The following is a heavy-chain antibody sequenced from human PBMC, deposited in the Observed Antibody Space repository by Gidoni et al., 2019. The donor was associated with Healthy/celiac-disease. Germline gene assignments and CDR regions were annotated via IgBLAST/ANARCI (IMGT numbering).Heavy chain of an antibody. J-gene: IGHJ4*02. V-gene: IGHV4-34*01. D-gene: IGHD3-10*01. CDR1: GGSSSGYY. Sequence: QVQLQQWGAGLLKPSETLSLTCAVYGGSSSGYYWSWIRQPPGKGLEWIGEINHSGSTNYNPSLKSQVTISVDTSKNQFSLKLSSVTAADTAVYYCARGSGLWFGELFGYWGQGTLVTVSS. CDR3: ARGSGLWFGELFGY. CDR2: INHSGST.